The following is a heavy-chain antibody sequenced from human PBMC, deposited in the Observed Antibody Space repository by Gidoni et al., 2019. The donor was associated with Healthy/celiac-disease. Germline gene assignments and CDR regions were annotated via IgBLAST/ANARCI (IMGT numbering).Heavy chain of an antibody. J-gene: IGHJ6*02. Sequence: QVQRVESGGGVVQPGRSLRRSCAASGFTFSSYGMHWVRQAPGKGLEWVAVIWYDGSNKYYADSVKGRFTISRDNSKNTLYLQMNSLRAEDTAVYYCARAYMISLMDVWGQGTTVTVSS. D-gene: IGHD3-22*01. CDR3: ARAYMISLMDV. CDR2: IWYDGSNK. CDR1: GFTFSSYG. V-gene: IGHV3-33*01.